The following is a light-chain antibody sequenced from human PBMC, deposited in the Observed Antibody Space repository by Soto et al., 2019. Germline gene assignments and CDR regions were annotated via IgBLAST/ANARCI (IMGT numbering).Light chain of an antibody. J-gene: IGKJ1*01. CDR3: QQNDSSRT. CDR1: QSVSSSY. Sequence: EIVLTQSPGTLSLSPGERATLSCRASQSVSSSYLAWYQQKPGQAPRLLIYGASSRATGIPDRCSGSGSGTDFTLTISRLEAEDFAVYYCQQNDSSRTFGQGTKVEIK. CDR2: GAS. V-gene: IGKV3-20*01.